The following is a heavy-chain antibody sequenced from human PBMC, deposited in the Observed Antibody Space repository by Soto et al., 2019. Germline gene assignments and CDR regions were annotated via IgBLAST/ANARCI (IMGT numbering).Heavy chain of an antibody. J-gene: IGHJ4*02. V-gene: IGHV3-30*18. D-gene: IGHD6-19*01. CDR1: GFTFSSYG. CDR3: AKSSKLRVAGTYFDY. CDR2: ISYDGSNK. Sequence: PGGSLRLSCAASGFTFSSYGMHWVRQAPGKGLEWVAVISYDGSNKYYADSVKGRFTISRDNSKNTLYPQMNSLRAEDTAVYYCAKSSKLRVAGTYFDYWGQGTLVTVSS.